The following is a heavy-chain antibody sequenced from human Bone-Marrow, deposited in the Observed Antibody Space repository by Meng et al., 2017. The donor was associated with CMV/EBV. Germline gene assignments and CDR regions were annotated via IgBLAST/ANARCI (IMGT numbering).Heavy chain of an antibody. V-gene: IGHV4-59*01. CDR2: IYYSGNT. CDR3: ARSASSGSYFSWFDP. CDR1: GGSISSYY. D-gene: IGHD1-26*01. J-gene: IGHJ5*02. Sequence: SETLSLTCPVAGGSISSYYWNWIRQSPGKGLEWIGYIYYSGNTDYNPSLKSRVTISVDTSKNQFSLKLSSVTAADTALYYCARSASSGSYFSWFDPWGQGTLVTVSS.